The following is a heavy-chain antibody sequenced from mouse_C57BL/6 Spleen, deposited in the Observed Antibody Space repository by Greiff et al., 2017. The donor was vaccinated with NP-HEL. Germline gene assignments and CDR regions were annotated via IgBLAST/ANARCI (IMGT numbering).Heavy chain of an antibody. J-gene: IGHJ3*01. CDR1: GYSFTGYY. V-gene: IGHV1-42*01. Sequence: EVQLQQSGPELVKPGASVKISCKASGYSFTGYYMNWVKQSPEKSLEWIGEINPSTGGTTYNQTFKAKATLTVDKSSSTAYMQLKSLTSEDSAVYYCASHYEAWFAYWGQGTLVTVSA. D-gene: IGHD1-1*01. CDR3: ASHYEAWFAY. CDR2: INPSTGGT.